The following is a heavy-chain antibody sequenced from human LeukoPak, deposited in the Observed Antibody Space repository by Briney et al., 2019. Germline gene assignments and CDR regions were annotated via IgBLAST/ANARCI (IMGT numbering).Heavy chain of an antibody. CDR3: ARVARGDYYYYYMDV. J-gene: IGHJ6*03. V-gene: IGHV3-74*01. Sequence: GGSLRLSCTASGSTFSSYWMHWVRQAPGKGLVWVSRINNDGSSTSYADSVQGRFTISRDNAKNTLYLQMNSLRAEDTALYYCARVARGDYYYYYMDVWGKGTTVTVSS. CDR2: INNDGSST. D-gene: IGHD3-10*01. CDR1: GSTFSSYW.